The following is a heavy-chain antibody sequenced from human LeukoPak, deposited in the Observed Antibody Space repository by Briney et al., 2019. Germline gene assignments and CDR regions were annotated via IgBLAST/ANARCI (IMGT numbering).Heavy chain of an antibody. CDR2: ISTNGNST. V-gene: IGHV3-64D*09. CDR3: VKSRSWYHFDY. Sequence: GGSLRLSCSASGFTFSACGMHWVRQTPGKGLEHVSAISTNGNSTYYADSVKGRFIISRDNSKNTLSLQMSSLRAEDTAIYYCVKSRSWYHFDYWGQGTLVTVSS. J-gene: IGHJ4*02. D-gene: IGHD6-13*01. CDR1: GFTFSACG.